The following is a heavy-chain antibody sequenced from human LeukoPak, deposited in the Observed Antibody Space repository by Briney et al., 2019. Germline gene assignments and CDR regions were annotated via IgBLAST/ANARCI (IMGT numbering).Heavy chain of an antibody. J-gene: IGHJ4*02. D-gene: IGHD6-13*01. CDR3: AKDRSIAAAGTSSLDY. Sequence: GGSLRLSCAASGFTFSSYEMNWVRQAPGKGLEWVSYISSSGSTIYYADSVKGRFTISRYNAKNSLYLQMNSLRAEDTALYYCAKDRSIAAAGTSSLDYWGQGTLVTVSS. V-gene: IGHV3-48*03. CDR2: ISSSGSTI. CDR1: GFTFSSYE.